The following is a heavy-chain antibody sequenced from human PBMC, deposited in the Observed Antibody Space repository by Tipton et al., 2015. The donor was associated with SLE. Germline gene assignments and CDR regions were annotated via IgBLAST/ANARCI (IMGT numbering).Heavy chain of an antibody. CDR3: ARGLSIAAAGPFGY. CDR1: GGSFSGYY. V-gene: IGHV4-4*08. D-gene: IGHD6-13*01. Sequence: TLSLTCAVYGGSFSGYYWSWIRQPPGKGLEWIGYIYTSGSTNYNPSLKSRVTISVDTSKNQFSLKLSSVTAADTAVYYCARGLSIAAAGPFGYWGQGTLVTVSS. J-gene: IGHJ4*02. CDR2: IYTSGST.